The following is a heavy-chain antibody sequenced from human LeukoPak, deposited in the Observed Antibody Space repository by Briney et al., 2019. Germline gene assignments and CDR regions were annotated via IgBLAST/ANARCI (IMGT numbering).Heavy chain of an antibody. CDR1: RFIFTNYG. D-gene: IGHD6-13*01. Sequence: GGSLRLSCKASRFIFTNYGMHWVRQAPGKGLEWVAVVSGSGDSTYYADSVKGRFTISRDNSRNTLYLQVNSLRAEDTAVYYCAKVGAGPWAFDIWGQGTMVTVSS. CDR3: AKVGAGPWAFDI. V-gene: IGHV3-23*01. CDR2: VSGSGDST. J-gene: IGHJ3*02.